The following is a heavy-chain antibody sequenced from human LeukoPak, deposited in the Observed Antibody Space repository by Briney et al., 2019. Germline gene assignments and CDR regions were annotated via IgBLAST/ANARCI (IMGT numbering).Heavy chain of an antibody. V-gene: IGHV3-48*03. CDR1: GFTSSSYE. D-gene: IGHD1-26*01. CDR2: ISSSGSTI. Sequence: PGGSLRLSCAASGFTSSSYEMNWVRQAPGKGLEWVSYISSSGSTIYYADSVKGRFTISRDNAKNSLYLQMNSLRAEDTAVYYCARVDVGATSDYWGQGTLVTVSS. CDR3: ARVDVGATSDY. J-gene: IGHJ4*02.